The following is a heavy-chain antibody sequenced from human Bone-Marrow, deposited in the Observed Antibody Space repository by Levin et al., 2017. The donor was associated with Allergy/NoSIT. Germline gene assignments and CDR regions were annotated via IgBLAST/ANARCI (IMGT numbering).Heavy chain of an antibody. CDR2: ISGSGGST. CDR1: GFTFSSYA. J-gene: IGHJ6*03. V-gene: IGHV3-23*01. CDR3: AKALAAAGFYYYYYMDV. D-gene: IGHD6-13*01. Sequence: AGGSLRLSCAASGFTFSSYAMSWVRQAPGKGLEWVSAISGSGGSTYYADSVKGRFTISRDNSKNTLYLQMNSLRAEDTAVYYCAKALAAAGFYYYYYMDVWGKGTTVTVSS.